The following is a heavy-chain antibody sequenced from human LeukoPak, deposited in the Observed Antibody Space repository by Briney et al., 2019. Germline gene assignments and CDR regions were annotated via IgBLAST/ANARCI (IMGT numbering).Heavy chain of an antibody. CDR3: ARGLVGARYYFDY. CDR2: IYYSGST. V-gene: IGHV4-59*01. Sequence: SETLSLTCTVSGGSISSYYWSWIRQPPGKGLEWIGYIYYSGSTNYNPSLKGRVTISVDTSKNQFSLKLSSVTAADTAVYYCARGLVGARYYFDYWGQGTLVTVSS. J-gene: IGHJ4*02. CDR1: GGSISSYY. D-gene: IGHD1-26*01.